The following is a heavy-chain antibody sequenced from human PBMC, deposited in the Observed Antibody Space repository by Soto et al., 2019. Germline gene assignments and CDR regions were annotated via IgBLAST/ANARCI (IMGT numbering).Heavy chain of an antibody. Sequence: QSLTCALYVGSFSGYHWTWIRQPPGKGLEWIGEINHSGSTNYNPSLKSRVTISVDTSKNQFSLKLSSVTAADTAVYYCARGGASIAVAGRRNWFDPWGKGTLVTVSS. J-gene: IGHJ5*02. CDR3: ARGGASIAVAGRRNWFDP. D-gene: IGHD6-19*01. V-gene: IGHV4-34*01. CDR1: VGSFSGYH. CDR2: INHSGST.